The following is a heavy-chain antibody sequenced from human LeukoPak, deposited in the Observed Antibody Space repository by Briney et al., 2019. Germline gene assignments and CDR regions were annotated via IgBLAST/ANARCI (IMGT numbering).Heavy chain of an antibody. J-gene: IGHJ5*02. CDR2: IWYDGSNK. Sequence: GGSLRLSCAASGFTFSSYGMHWVRQAPGKGLEWVAVIWYDGSNKYYADSVKGRFTISRDNAKNSLYLQMNSLRAEDTALYYCAKDSSGWYSSWFDPWGQGTLVTVSS. V-gene: IGHV3-33*03. CDR1: GFTFSSYG. D-gene: IGHD6-19*01. CDR3: AKDSSGWYSSWFDP.